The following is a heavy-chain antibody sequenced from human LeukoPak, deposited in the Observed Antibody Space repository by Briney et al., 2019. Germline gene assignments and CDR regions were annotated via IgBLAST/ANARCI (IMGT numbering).Heavy chain of an antibody. V-gene: IGHV3-74*01. D-gene: IGHD1-14*01. J-gene: IGHJ3*01. Sequence: GGSLRLSCAASGFAFGNSWVHWVRQAPGKGLVWVSLINADGSTATYADSVKGRFTISRDNARNTLSLQMNSLTIEDTAVYYCVVVVEPPDSDGFDVWGQGTMITVSS. CDR3: VVVVEPPDSDGFDV. CDR2: INADGSTA. CDR1: GFAFGNSW.